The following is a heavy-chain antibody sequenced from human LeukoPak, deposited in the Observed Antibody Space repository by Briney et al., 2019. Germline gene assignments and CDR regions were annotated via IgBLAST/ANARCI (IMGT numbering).Heavy chain of an antibody. Sequence: GRSLRLSCAASGFTFSSYAMHWVRQAPGKGLEWVAVISYDGSNKYYADSVKGRFTISRDNSKNTLYLQMNSLRAEDTAVYYCARGGYMVRGIIITYSDYWGQGTLVTVSS. CDR3: ARGGYMVRGIIITYSDY. CDR1: GFTFSSYA. CDR2: ISYDGSNK. J-gene: IGHJ4*02. V-gene: IGHV3-30-3*01. D-gene: IGHD3-10*01.